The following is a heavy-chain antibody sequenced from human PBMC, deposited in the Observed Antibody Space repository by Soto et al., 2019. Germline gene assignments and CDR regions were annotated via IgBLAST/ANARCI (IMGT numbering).Heavy chain of an antibody. CDR2: ISYDGSNK. J-gene: IGHJ4*02. V-gene: IGHV3-30-3*01. D-gene: IGHD2-8*01. CDR3: AGVNGPF. Sequence: PGGSLRLSCAASGFTFSSYAMHWVRQAPGKGLEWVAVISYDGSNKYYADSVKGRFTISRDNSKNTLYLQMNSLRAEDTAVYYCAGVNGPFWGQGTLVTVSS. CDR1: GFTFSSYA.